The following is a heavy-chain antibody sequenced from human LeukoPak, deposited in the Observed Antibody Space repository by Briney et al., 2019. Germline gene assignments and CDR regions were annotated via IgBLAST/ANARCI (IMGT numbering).Heavy chain of an antibody. CDR1: GGSISSTTYY. CDR2: ISYSGST. V-gene: IGHV4-39*07. CDR3: TRGLAAAYDYNWFDS. J-gene: IGHJ5*01. Sequence: SETLSLTCSVSGGSISSTTYYWGWIRQPPGKGLEWIGSISYSGSTYYNPSLKSRVTISLDMSNNQFSLKLSSVTAADTAVYFCTRGLAAAYDYNWFDSWGQGTLVTVSS. D-gene: IGHD5-12*01.